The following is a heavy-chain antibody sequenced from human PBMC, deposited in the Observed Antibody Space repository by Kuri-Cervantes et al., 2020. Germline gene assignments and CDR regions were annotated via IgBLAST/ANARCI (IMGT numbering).Heavy chain of an antibody. V-gene: IGHV1-2*02. CDR1: GYTFTGYY. J-gene: IGHJ6*02. D-gene: IGHD2-2*01. CDR3: ARDRCSSTSCYYYYYGMDV. Sequence: ASVKVSCKASGYTFTGYYMHWVRQAPGQGLEWMGWINPNSGGTNYAQKFQGRVTMTRGTSISTAYMELSRLRSDDTAVYYCARDRCSSTSCYYYYYGMDVWGQGTTVTVSS. CDR2: INPNSGGT.